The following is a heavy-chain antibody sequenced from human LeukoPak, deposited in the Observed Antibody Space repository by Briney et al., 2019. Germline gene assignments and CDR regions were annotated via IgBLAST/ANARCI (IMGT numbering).Heavy chain of an antibody. V-gene: IGHV3-53*04. D-gene: IGHD5-18*01. Sequence: GGSLRLSCAASGFTVNSNYMSWVRQAPGKGLEWVSTIYSGGTTYYADSVMGRFTISGHNSRNTLYLQMNSLRAEDTAVYYCARVDTVMAYYFDLWGQGTLVTVSS. J-gene: IGHJ4*02. CDR3: ARVDTVMAYYFDL. CDR2: IYSGGTT. CDR1: GFTVNSNY.